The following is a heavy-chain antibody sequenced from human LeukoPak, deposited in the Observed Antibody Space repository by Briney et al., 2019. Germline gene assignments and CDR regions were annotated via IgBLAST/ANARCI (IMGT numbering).Heavy chain of an antibody. D-gene: IGHD6-25*01. CDR2: IYYSGSA. V-gene: IGHV4-39*07. CDR3: ARVQQRKLDY. J-gene: IGHJ4*02. Sequence: SETLSLTCTVSGGSISSSSYYWGWIRQPPGKGLEWIGSIYYSGSAYYNPSLKSRVTISVDTSKNQFSLKLSSVTAADTAVYYCARVQQRKLDYWGQGTLVTVSS. CDR1: GGSISSSSYY.